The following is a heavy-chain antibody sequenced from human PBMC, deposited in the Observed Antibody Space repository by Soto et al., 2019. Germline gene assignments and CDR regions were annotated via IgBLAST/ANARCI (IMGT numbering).Heavy chain of an antibody. CDR1: GYTFTSYA. D-gene: IGHD3-9*01. Sequence: QVQLVQSGAEVKKPGASVKVSCKASGYTFTSYAMHWVRQAPGQRLEWMGWINAGNGNTKYSQKFQGRVTITRDTSASTAYMELSSLRSEDTAVYYCARTVLRYFDWLIGCYFDYWGQGTLVTVSS. CDR2: INAGNGNT. V-gene: IGHV1-3*01. J-gene: IGHJ4*02. CDR3: ARTVLRYFDWLIGCYFDY.